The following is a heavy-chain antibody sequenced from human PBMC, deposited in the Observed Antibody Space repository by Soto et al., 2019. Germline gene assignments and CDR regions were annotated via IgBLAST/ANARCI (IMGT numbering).Heavy chain of an antibody. CDR3: AKEGSTSYAFFDY. J-gene: IGHJ4*02. CDR2: ISGASGTI. V-gene: IGHV3-48*01. CDR1: GFTFRNYN. Sequence: SLRLSCAASGFTFRNYNMNWFRRAPGKGLEWLSYISGASGTIYYADSMQGRFTISRDNAKNSLYLQMNSLRAEDTAVYYCAKEGSTSYAFFDYWGQGILVTVSS. D-gene: IGHD6-6*01.